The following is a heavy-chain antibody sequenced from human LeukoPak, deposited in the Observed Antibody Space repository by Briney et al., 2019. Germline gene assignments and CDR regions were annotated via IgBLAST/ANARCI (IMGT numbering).Heavy chain of an antibody. J-gene: IGHJ4*02. CDR1: GFPFSRYW. D-gene: IGHD4-17*01. Sequence: PGGSLSLSCAVSGFPFSRYWMSWVRQPPGKGLEWVANIKQDGSATYYVDSVKGRFTISRDNDKISLYLQMNGLRAEDTALYYGTTSDGDYLFDYWGQGTLVTVSS. CDR3: TTSDGDYLFDY. CDR2: IKQDGSAT. V-gene: IGHV3-7*02.